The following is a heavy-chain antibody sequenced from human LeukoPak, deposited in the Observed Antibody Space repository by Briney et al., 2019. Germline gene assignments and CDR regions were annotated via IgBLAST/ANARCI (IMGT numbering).Heavy chain of an antibody. V-gene: IGHV3-7*01. J-gene: IGHJ5*02. CDR1: GFTFSDYA. D-gene: IGHD3-10*01. CDR3: AREVITMVRGVILDWFDP. CDR2: IKQDGSEK. Sequence: GGSLRLSCTASGFTFSDYAMSWVRQAPGKGLEWVANIKQDGSEKYYVDSVKGRFTISRDNAKNSLYLQMNSLRAEDTAVYYCAREVITMVRGVILDWFDPWGQGTLVTVSS.